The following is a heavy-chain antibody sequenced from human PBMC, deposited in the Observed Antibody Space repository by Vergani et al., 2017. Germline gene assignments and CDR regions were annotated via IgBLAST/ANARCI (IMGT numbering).Heavy chain of an antibody. V-gene: IGHV1-18*01. CDR1: GYTFTIYG. CDR3: PRDKRPGSKTPYYYGMDV. J-gene: IGHJ6*02. Sequence: QVQLVQSGAEVKKPGASVKVSCKASGYTFTIYGISWVRQAPGQALEGMGWISAYNGNTNYAQKLQGRVTMTTDTSTSTAYMELRSLRSDDTAVYYCPRDKRPGSKTPYYYGMDVWGQATTVTVSS. CDR2: ISAYNGNT.